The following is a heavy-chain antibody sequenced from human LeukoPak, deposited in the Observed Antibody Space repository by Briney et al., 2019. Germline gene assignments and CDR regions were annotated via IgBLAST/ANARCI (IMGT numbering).Heavy chain of an antibody. Sequence: SETLSLTCTVSGGSISSSSYYWGWIRQPPGKGLEWIGSIYYSGSTYYNPSLKSRVTISVDTSKNQFSLKLSSVTAADTAVYYCARSYVQWGPPHYFDYWGQGTLVTVSS. CDR3: ARSYVQWGPPHYFDY. D-gene: IGHD1-26*01. CDR2: IYYSGST. V-gene: IGHV4-39*01. J-gene: IGHJ4*02. CDR1: GGSISSSSYY.